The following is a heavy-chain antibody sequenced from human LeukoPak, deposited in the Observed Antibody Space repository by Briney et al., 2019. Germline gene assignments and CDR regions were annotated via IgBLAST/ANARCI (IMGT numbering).Heavy chain of an antibody. CDR2: IYYSGST. CDR1: GGSISSSSYY. V-gene: IGHV4-39*01. Sequence: SETLSLTCTVSGGSISSSSYYWGWIRQPPGKGLEWIGSIYYSGSTYYSPSLKSRVTISVDTSKNQFSLKLSSVTAADTAVYYCARRAGYRQDYFDYWGQGTLVTVSS. CDR3: ARRAGYRQDYFDY. D-gene: IGHD5-24*01. J-gene: IGHJ4*02.